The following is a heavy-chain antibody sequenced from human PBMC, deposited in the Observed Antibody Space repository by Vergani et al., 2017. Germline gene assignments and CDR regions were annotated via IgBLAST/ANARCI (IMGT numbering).Heavy chain of an antibody. CDR3: ARDRDWNWFDP. CDR2: ISFSGAT. Sequence: QVQVQESGPGLVKPSETLFLTCTVSGDSISNFYWSWIRQPAGKGPEWIGRISFSGATDYIPSLKSRVTMSLDSPKNQLSLTVISMTAADTAVYYCARDRDWNWFDPWGQGTQVIVSS. CDR1: GDSISNFY. V-gene: IGHV4-4*07. J-gene: IGHJ5*02. D-gene: IGHD1-1*01.